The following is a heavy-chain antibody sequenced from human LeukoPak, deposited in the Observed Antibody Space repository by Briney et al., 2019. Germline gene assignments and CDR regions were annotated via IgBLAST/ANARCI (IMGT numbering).Heavy chain of an antibody. D-gene: IGHD1-26*01. Sequence: SETLSLTCTVSGYSISSGYYWGWIRQPPGKGLEWIGYIYYSGSTNYNPSLKSRVTISVDTSKNQFSLNLSSVTAADTAVYYCAKSGGSGLIDYWGQGTLVTVSS. V-gene: IGHV4-38-2*02. J-gene: IGHJ4*02. CDR3: AKSGGSGLIDY. CDR1: GYSISSGYY. CDR2: IYYSGST.